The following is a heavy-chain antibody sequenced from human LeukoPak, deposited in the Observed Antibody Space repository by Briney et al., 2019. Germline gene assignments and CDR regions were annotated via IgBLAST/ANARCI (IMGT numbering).Heavy chain of an antibody. V-gene: IGHV3-30*02. D-gene: IGHD3-3*01. J-gene: IGHJ5*02. Sequence: GGSLRLSCAASGFTFRSYGMHWVRQAPGKGLEWVAFIRYDGSNKYYADSVKGRFTISRDNSKNTLYLQMNSLRAEDTAVYYCAKGDVHYDFWSGYHKTSWGQGTLVTVSS. CDR3: AKGDVHYDFWSGYHKTS. CDR2: IRYDGSNK. CDR1: GFTFRSYG.